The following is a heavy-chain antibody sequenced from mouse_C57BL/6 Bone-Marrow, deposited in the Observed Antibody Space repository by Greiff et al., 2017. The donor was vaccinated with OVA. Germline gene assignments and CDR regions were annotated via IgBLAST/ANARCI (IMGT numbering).Heavy chain of an antibody. CDR3: ARGGIYYDYDGAY. D-gene: IGHD2-4*01. J-gene: IGHJ3*01. CDR2: IHPNSGST. V-gene: IGHV1-64*01. Sequence: VQLQQPGAELVKPGASVKLSCKASGYTFTSYWMHWVKQRPGQGLEWIGMIHPNSGSTNYNEKFKSKATLTVDKSSSTAYMQLSSLTSEDSAVYYCARGGIYYDYDGAYWGQGTLVTVSA. CDR1: GYTFTSYW.